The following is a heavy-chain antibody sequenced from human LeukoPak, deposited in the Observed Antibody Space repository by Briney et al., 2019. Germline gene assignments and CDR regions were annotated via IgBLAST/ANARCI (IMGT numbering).Heavy chain of an antibody. CDR3: AREGTVSKGRPNDY. D-gene: IGHD3-10*01. V-gene: IGHV1-18*01. Sequence: ASVKVSCKASGYTFSDYDISWVRQAPGQGLEWMGWIGAYNDDTNYVQKLQGRVTMTTDTSTSTAYMELRSLRSDDTAVYYCAREGTVSKGRPNDYWGQGTLVTVSS. CDR2: IGAYNDDT. J-gene: IGHJ4*02. CDR1: GYTFSDYD.